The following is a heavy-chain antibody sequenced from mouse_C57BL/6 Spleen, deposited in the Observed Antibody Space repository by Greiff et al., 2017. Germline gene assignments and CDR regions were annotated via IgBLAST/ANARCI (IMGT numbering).Heavy chain of an antibody. CDR1: GFTFSDYG. V-gene: IGHV5-17*01. CDR2: ISSGSSTI. D-gene: IGHD1-1*01. J-gene: IGHJ2*01. Sequence: EVKLMESGGGLVKPGGSLKLSCAASGFTFSDYGMHWVRQAPEKGLEWVAYISSGSSTIYYADTVKGRFTIARDNAKNTRFLQMTSLRSEDTAMYYCARGITTVVATNFDYWGQGTTLTVSS. CDR3: ARGITTVVATNFDY.